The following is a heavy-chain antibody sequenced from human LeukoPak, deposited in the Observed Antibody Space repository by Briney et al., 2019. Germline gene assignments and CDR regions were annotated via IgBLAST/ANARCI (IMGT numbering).Heavy chain of an antibody. CDR1: GLTFSSYS. V-gene: IGHV3-48*01. D-gene: IGHD2-15*01. CDR3: ARGPYCSGGSCYSLGEFDP. Sequence: GGSLRLSCVVSGLTFSSYSMNRVRQAPGKGLEWVSYISSSSSPIYDSDSVKGRFTISRDNAKNSLYLEMNSLRAEDTAVYYCARGPYCSGGSCYSLGEFDPWGQGTLVTVSS. J-gene: IGHJ5*02. CDR2: ISSSSSPI.